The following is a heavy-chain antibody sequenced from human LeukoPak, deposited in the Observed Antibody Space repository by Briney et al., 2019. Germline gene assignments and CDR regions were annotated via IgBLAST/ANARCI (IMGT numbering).Heavy chain of an antibody. V-gene: IGHV4-31*03. CDR1: GGSISSGGYY. J-gene: IGHJ3*02. CDR3: ARVPITDDAFDI. D-gene: IGHD5-24*01. CDR2: VYYSGST. Sequence: SETLSLTCTVSGGSISSGGYYWSWIRQHPGKGLEWIGYVYYSGSTYYNPSLKSRVTISVDTSKNQFSLKLSSVTAADTAVYYCARVPITDDAFDIWGQGTMVTVSS.